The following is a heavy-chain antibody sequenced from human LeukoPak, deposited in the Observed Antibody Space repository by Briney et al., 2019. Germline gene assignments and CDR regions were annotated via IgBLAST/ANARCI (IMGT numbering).Heavy chain of an antibody. V-gene: IGHV4-59*08. CDR2: IYYSGST. D-gene: IGHD1-26*01. J-gene: IGHJ4*02. CDR1: GGSISSYY. CDR3: ARFGGSYYGTPGY. Sequence: SETLSLTCTVSGGSISSYYWSWIRQPPGKGLEWIGYIYYSGSTNYNPSLKSRVTISVDTSKNQFSLKLSSVTAADTAVYYCARFGGSYYGTPGYWGQGTMVTLSS.